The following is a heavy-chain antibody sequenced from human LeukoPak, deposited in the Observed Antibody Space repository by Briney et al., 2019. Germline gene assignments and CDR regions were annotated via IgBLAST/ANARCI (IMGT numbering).Heavy chain of an antibody. CDR2: IRSKPYVGTP. V-gene: IGHV3-49*04. CDR1: GFTFGDFA. D-gene: IGHD6-13*01. CDR3: TRQGYSNFWYGGGSAY. J-gene: IGHJ4*02. Sequence: GGSLRLSCTGSGFTFGDFAMSWVRQAPGKGLEWVGLIRSKPYVGTPEYAASVKGRFTISRDASKSVAYLQMNSLKTEDTALYYCTRQGYSNFWYGGGSAYWGQGSLVTVSS.